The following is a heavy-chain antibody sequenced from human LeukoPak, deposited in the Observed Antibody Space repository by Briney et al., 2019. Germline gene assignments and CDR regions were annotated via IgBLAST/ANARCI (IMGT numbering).Heavy chain of an antibody. CDR2: VSINGGS. CDR1: GVSISNYY. CDR3: ARGPLMSAGGGVDY. J-gene: IGHJ4*02. Sequence: PSETLSLTCSVSGVSISNYYWSWIRQSAGKGLEWIGRVSINGGSNYNPSLTSRVSMSIDTSKSQFSLKLTSVTAADTAVYYCARGPLMSAGGGVDYWGQGTLVTVSS. V-gene: IGHV4-4*07. D-gene: IGHD6-13*01.